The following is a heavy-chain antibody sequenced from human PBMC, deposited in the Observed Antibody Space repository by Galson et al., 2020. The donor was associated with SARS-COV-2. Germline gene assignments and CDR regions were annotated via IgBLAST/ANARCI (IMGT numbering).Heavy chain of an antibody. Sequence: LSLTCAASGFTFSSYWMHWVRQAPGKGLVWVSDINSDGSSTSYADSVKGRFTISRDNAKNTLYLQVSSLSAEDTAVYYCARSGGVYGRSDYFDSWGQGTLVTVSS. J-gene: IGHJ4*02. CDR3: ARSGGVYGRSDYFDS. D-gene: IGHD3-10*01. CDR1: GFTFSSYW. V-gene: IGHV3-74*01. CDR2: INSDGSST.